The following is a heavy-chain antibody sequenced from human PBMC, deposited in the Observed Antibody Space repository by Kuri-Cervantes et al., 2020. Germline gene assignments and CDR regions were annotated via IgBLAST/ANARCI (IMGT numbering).Heavy chain of an antibody. CDR2: ISYSGNTI. D-gene: IGHD3-22*01. CDR3: ARDRTDGDSSGYQRFDY. CDR1: GFTFSSYS. Sequence: ETLSLTCAASGFTFSSYSMNWVRQAPGKGLEWISYISYSGNTIHYADSVKGRFTISRDSAKNSLFLQMNSLRDEDTAVYYCARDRTDGDSSGYQRFDYWGRGTLVTVSS. J-gene: IGHJ4*02. V-gene: IGHV3-48*02.